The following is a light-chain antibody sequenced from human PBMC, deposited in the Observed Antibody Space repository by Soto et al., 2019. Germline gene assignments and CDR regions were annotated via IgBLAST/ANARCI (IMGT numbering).Light chain of an antibody. CDR3: SSYTSSSSYV. J-gene: IGLJ1*01. CDR1: SSDVGGYKY. CDR2: EVS. Sequence: QSVLTQPASVSESPGQSITISCTGTSSDVGGYKYVSWYQQHPGKAPKLMIYEVSNGPSGVSNRFSGSKSGNTASLTISGLQAEDEADYYCSSYTSSSSYVFGTGTKVTVL. V-gene: IGLV2-14*01.